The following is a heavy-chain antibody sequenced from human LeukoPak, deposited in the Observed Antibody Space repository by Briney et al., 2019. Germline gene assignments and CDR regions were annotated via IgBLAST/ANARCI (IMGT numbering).Heavy chain of an antibody. CDR2: INHSGST. D-gene: IGHD3-9*01. V-gene: IGHV4-34*01. Sequence: SETLSLTCAVYGGSFSGYYWSWVRQPPGKGLEWIGEINHSGSTNYNPSLKSRVTISVDTSKNQFSLKLSSVTAADTAVYYCARGTFDWWAWYFDYWGQGTLVTVSS. J-gene: IGHJ4*02. CDR1: GGSFSGYY. CDR3: ARGTFDWWAWYFDY.